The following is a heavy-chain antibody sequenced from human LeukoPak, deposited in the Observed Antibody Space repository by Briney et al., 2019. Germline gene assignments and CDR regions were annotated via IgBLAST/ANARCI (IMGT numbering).Heavy chain of an antibody. CDR1: GGSISSSSYY. V-gene: IGHV4-39*01. CDR3: AIKYYYGSGPVGYYGMDV. J-gene: IGHJ6*02. CDR2: IYYSGST. D-gene: IGHD3-10*01. Sequence: SETLSLTCTVSGGSISSSSYYWGWIRQPPGKGLEWIGSIYYSGSTYYNPSLKSRVTISVDPSKNQFSLKLSSVTAADTAVYYCAIKYYYGSGPVGYYGMDVWGQGTTVTVSS.